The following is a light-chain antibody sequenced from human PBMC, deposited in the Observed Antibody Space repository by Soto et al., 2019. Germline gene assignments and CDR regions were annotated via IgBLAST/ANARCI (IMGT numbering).Light chain of an antibody. CDR3: QQRSNWPLT. CDR2: GAS. J-gene: IGKJ3*01. Sequence: IVMTQSPGTLSLSPVERATLSCRASQSVSNNYLAWYQQKPGQAPRLLIYGASNRATGIPARFSGSGSGTDFTLTISSLEPEDFAVYYCQQRSNWPLTFGPGTKVDIK. V-gene: IGKV3-11*01. CDR1: QSVSNNY.